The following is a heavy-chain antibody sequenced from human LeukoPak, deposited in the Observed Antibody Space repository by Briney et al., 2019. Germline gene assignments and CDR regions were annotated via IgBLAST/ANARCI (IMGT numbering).Heavy chain of an antibody. CDR3: ARDPYSGSYGAVYYYYMDV. Sequence: GGSLRLSCAASGFTFSSYEMHWVRQTPGQGLEWVSSITSGSSHIYYADSVKGRFTISRDNAKSSLYLQMNSLRAEDTAVYYCARDPYSGSYGAVYYYYMDVWGKGTTVTISS. CDR1: GFTFSSYE. CDR2: ITSGSSHI. V-gene: IGHV3-21*01. D-gene: IGHD1-26*01. J-gene: IGHJ6*03.